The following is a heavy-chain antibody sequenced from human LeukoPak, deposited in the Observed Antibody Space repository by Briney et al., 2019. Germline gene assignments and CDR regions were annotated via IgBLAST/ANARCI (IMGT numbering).Heavy chain of an antibody. V-gene: IGHV4-59*06. CDR3: ARAIDFWSGYQQNYFDY. D-gene: IGHD3-3*01. CDR2: IYYSGST. Sequence: SETLSLTCTVSGGSISSYYWSWIRQPPGKGLEWIGYIYYSGSTYYNPSLKSRVTISVDTSKNQFSLKLSSVTAADTAVYYCARAIDFWSGYQQNYFDYWGQGTLVTVSS. J-gene: IGHJ4*02. CDR1: GGSISSYY.